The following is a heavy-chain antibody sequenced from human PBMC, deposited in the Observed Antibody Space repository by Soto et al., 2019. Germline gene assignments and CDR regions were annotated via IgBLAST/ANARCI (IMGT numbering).Heavy chain of an antibody. D-gene: IGHD3-22*01. CDR1: GDSISSGYY. CDR3: ERTDSVGYYPY. V-gene: IGHV4-38-2*01. J-gene: IGHJ4*02. Sequence: PSETLSLTCAVCGDSISSGYYWAWIRQPAGKGLEWIGSIYHSGTTYYNPSLRSRVTISVDTSKNQFSLRLSSVTAADSAVYYCERTDSVGYYPYWGQGTLVTVSS. CDR2: IYHSGTT.